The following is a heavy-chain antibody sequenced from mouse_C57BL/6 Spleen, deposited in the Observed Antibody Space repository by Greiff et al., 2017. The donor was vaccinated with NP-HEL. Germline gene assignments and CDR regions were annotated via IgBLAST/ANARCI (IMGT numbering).Heavy chain of an antibody. CDR2: IYPRSGNT. V-gene: IGHV1-81*01. CDR1: GYTFTSYG. D-gene: IGHD2-4*01. Sequence: QVQLQQSGAELARPGASVKLSCKASGYTFTSYGISWVKQRTGQGLEWIGEIYPRSGNTYYNEKFKGKATLTADKSSSTAYMELRSLTSEDSAVYFCAREGGDYDYDEREYYAMDYWGQGTSVTVSS. CDR3: AREGGDYDYDEREYYAMDY. J-gene: IGHJ4*01.